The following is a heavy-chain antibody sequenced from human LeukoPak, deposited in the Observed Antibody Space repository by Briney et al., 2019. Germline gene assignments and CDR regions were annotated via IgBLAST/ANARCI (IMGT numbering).Heavy chain of an antibody. V-gene: IGHV6-1*01. Sequence: SQTLSLTPAISGDSVSTNIAAWRCIRQPPSSGLEWLGRTYCRSKWYNDYAVSVKRRITINPDTSNNQFSLQLSSVTREDTAVYYCAGDRGCFIDLWGRGTLVSVSS. CDR2: TYCRSKWYN. CDR3: AGDRGCFIDL. CDR1: GDSVSTNIAA. J-gene: IGHJ2*01. D-gene: IGHD3-10*01.